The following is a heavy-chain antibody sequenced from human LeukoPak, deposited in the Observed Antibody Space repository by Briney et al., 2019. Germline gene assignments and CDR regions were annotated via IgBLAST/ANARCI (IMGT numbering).Heavy chain of an antibody. D-gene: IGHD6-13*01. Sequence: SVKVSCTASGGTFSSYAISWVRQAPGQGLEWMGGIIPIFGTANYAQKFQGRVTITADESTSTAYMELSSLRSEDTAVYYCAGSSSWLAADFDYWGQGTLVTVSS. J-gene: IGHJ4*02. CDR1: GGTFSSYA. V-gene: IGHV1-69*13. CDR2: IIPIFGTA. CDR3: AGSSSWLAADFDY.